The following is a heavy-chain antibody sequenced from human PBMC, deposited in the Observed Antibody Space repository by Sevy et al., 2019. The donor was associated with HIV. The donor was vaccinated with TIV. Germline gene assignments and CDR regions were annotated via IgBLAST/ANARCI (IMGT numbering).Heavy chain of an antibody. CDR3: ARDSVVAATYYGMDV. J-gene: IGHJ6*02. D-gene: IGHD2-15*01. CDR2: INSDGSST. V-gene: IGHV3-74*01. CDR1: GFTFSSYW. Sequence: GGSLRLSRAASGFTFSSYWMHCVRQAPGKGLVWVSRINSDGSSTSYADSVKGRFTISRDNAKNTLYLQMNSLRVEDTAVYYCARDSVVAATYYGMDVWGQGTTVTVSS.